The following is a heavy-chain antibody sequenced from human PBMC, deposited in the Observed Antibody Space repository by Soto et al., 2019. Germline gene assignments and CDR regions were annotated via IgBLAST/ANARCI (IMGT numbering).Heavy chain of an antibody. J-gene: IGHJ3*02. Sequence: QVQLLQSGTEVKKPGASVKVSCKASSYTFTSYGISWVRQAPGQGLEWMGWGSAYDGDTNYAQNLRGRVTMTTDTSTSTGYMELRSLRSDDTALYYCARDWAYGNNDAVFQIWGQGTMVIVTS. CDR3: ARDWAYGNNDAVFQI. CDR2: GSAYDGDT. V-gene: IGHV1-18*01. D-gene: IGHD4-4*01. CDR1: SYTFTSYG.